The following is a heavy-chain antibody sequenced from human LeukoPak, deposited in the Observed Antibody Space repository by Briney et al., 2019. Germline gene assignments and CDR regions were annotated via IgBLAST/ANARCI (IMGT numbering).Heavy chain of an antibody. CDR2: MNPNSGNT. CDR3: ARAPRYCSSTSCAHFDY. CDR1: GYTFTGYY. Sequence: ASVKVSCKASGYTFTGYYMHWVRQAPGQGLEWMGWMNPNSGNTGYAQKFQGRVTMTRNTSISTAYMELSSLRSEDTAVYYCARAPRYCSSTSCAHFDYWGQGTLVTVSS. D-gene: IGHD2-2*01. J-gene: IGHJ4*02. V-gene: IGHV1-8*02.